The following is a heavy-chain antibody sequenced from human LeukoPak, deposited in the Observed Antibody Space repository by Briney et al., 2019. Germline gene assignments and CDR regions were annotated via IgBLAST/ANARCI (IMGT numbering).Heavy chain of an antibody. Sequence: PGGSLRLSCAASEFTFSSYSMNWVRQAPGKGLEWVSSISSSSSYIYYADSVKGRFTISRDNAKNSLYLQMNSLRAEDTAVYYCARDRQQQLVRKYYYYGMDVWGQGTTVTVSS. CDR1: EFTFSSYS. V-gene: IGHV3-21*01. CDR3: ARDRQQQLVRKYYYYGMDV. D-gene: IGHD6-13*01. CDR2: ISSSSSYI. J-gene: IGHJ6*02.